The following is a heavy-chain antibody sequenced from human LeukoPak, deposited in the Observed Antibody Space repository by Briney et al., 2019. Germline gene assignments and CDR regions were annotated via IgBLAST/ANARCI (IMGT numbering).Heavy chain of an antibody. CDR1: GFTFSSYA. V-gene: IGHV3-23*01. CDR2: ISGSGTIT. J-gene: IGHJ4*02. D-gene: IGHD1-1*01. Sequence: GGSLRLSCAASGFTFSSYAMNWVRQAPGKGLEWVSTISGSGTITYYADSVRGRFTISRDYSTNTLYLQMSGLRAEDTAIYYCAYLGLSSDWNDVPGPQIDYWGQGTPVTVSS. CDR3: AYLGLSSDWNDVPGPQIDY.